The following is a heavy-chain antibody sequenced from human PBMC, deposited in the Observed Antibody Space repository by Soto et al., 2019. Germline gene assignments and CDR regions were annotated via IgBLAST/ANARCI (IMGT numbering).Heavy chain of an antibody. CDR2: IYYSGST. V-gene: IGHV4-31*03. Sequence: SETLSLTCTVSGGSISSGGYYWSWIRQHPGKGLEWIGYIYYSGSTYYNPSLKSRVTISVDTSKNQFSLKLSSVTAADTAVYYCARERESYGDLDYWGQGTLVTVSS. CDR1: GGSISSGGYY. CDR3: ARERESYGDLDY. D-gene: IGHD4-17*01. J-gene: IGHJ4*02.